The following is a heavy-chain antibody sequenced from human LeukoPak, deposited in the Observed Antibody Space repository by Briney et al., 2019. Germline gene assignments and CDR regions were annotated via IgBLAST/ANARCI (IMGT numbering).Heavy chain of an antibody. J-gene: IGHJ5*02. CDR2: IYYSGNT. V-gene: IGHV4-59*01. D-gene: IGHD3-10*01. CDR3: AIVITILRGLDP. Sequence: SQTLSLTCSVSSDSISGYYWSWLRQPPGKGLEWIGYIYYSGNTYYNPSLKRRVTISVETSKNQFSLKRNAMTAAAPAVYYCAIVITILRGLDPWGQGIQVTVSS. CDR1: SDSISGYY.